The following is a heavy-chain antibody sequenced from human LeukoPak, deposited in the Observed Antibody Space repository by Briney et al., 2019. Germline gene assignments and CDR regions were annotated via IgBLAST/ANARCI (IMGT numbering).Heavy chain of an antibody. D-gene: IGHD3-10*01. J-gene: IGHJ4*02. CDR3: ARGAYGSGSYYPLRY. CDR1: GGSISSYY. Sequence: SETLSLTCTVSGGSISSYYWSWIRQPPGKGLEWIGYIYYSGSTNYNPSLKSRVTISVDTSKNQFSLKLSSVTAADTAVYYCARGAYGSGSYYPLRYWGQGTLVTVSS. CDR2: IYYSGST. V-gene: IGHV4-59*01.